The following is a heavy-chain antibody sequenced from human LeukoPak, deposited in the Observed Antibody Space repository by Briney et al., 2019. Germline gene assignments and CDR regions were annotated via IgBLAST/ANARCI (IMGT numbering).Heavy chain of an antibody. V-gene: IGHV3-53*01. CDR3: AKSGLNRFDY. CDR1: GLTVSSNS. Sequence: PGGSLRLSCTVSGLTVSSNSWSWVRQAPGKGLEWVSFIYSGGNTHYSDSVKGRFTISRDNSKNTLYLQMNSLRAEDTAVYYCAKSGLNRFDYWGQGTLVTVSS. J-gene: IGHJ4*02. CDR2: IYSGGNT. D-gene: IGHD2-15*01.